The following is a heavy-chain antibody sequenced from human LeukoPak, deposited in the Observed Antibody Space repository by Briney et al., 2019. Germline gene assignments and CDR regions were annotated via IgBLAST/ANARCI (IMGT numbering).Heavy chain of an antibody. V-gene: IGHV1-69*01. J-gene: IGHJ4*02. D-gene: IGHD2-2*01. CDR3: ARGGQGQDIVVVPAAYYFDY. CDR2: IIPIFGTA. Sequence: SVKVSCKASGGTFSSYAISWVRQAPGQGLEWMGGIIPIFGTANYAQKFQGRVTITADESTSTAYMELSSLRSEDTAVYYCARGGQGQDIVVVPAAYYFDYWGQGTLVTVSS. CDR1: GGTFSSYA.